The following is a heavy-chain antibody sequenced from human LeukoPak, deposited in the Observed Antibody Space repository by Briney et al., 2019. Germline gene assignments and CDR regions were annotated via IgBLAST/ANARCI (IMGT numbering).Heavy chain of an antibody. CDR3: AREPPEAAAGFDY. Sequence: GASVKVSCKTSGYTFTSYYIHWVRQAPGQGLEWRGMINSNDGGTNYAQKFRGRVTMTRYMSRSTVYMELSSLRSEDTAVYYCAREPPEAAAGFDYWGQGTLVTVSS. V-gene: IGHV1-46*01. D-gene: IGHD6-13*01. CDR2: INSNDGGT. J-gene: IGHJ4*02. CDR1: GYTFTSYY.